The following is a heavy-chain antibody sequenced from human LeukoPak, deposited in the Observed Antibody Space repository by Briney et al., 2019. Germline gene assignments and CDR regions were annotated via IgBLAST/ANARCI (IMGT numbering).Heavy chain of an antibody. J-gene: IGHJ6*03. Sequence: ESLKISCKASGYIFTGYYIHWVRQAPGQGLEWMGWINPNSGDTKYAQKFQGRVTMTRDTSNNTVYMDLTRLIFDDTAMYYCARDGVFRFEVGDVYYYYMDVWGKGTTVIISS. D-gene: IGHD2-21*02. CDR2: INPNSGDT. V-gene: IGHV1-2*02. CDR3: ARDGVFRFEVGDVYYYYMDV. CDR1: GYIFTGYY.